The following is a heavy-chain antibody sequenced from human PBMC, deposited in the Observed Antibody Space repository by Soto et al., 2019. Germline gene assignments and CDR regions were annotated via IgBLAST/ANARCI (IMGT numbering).Heavy chain of an antibody. V-gene: IGHV1-58*01. J-gene: IGHJ6*02. CDR1: GLTFSSSA. CDR3: AARSDFRFYYSDMDV. Sequence: QMQLVQSGPEVKKPGTSVKLSCKASGLTFSSSAVQWVRQSRGQRLEWIGWIVAGSGDTKYAQRFHERVTFSRDMSTDTAYMELSSLRSDDTGVYYCAARSDFRFYYSDMDVWGHGTTVTVSS. CDR2: IVAGSGDT. D-gene: IGHD3-3*01.